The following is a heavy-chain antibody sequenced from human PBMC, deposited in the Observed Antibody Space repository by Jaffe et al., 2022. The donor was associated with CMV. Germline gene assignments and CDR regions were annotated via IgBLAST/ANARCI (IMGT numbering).Heavy chain of an antibody. Sequence: EVQLVESGGGLVKPGGSLRLSCAASGFTFSNAWMSWVRQAPGKGLEWVGRIKSKTDGGTTDYAAPVKGRFTISRDDSKNTLYLQMNSLKTEDTAVYYCTTDPEGAYLTMIVVVLDYWGQGTLVTVSS. CDR3: TTDPEGAYLTMIVVVLDY. D-gene: IGHD3-22*01. J-gene: IGHJ4*02. CDR1: GFTFSNAW. V-gene: IGHV3-15*01. CDR2: IKSKTDGGTT.